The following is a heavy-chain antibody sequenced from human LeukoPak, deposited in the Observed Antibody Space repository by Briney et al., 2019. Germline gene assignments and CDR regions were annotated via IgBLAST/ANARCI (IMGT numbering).Heavy chain of an antibody. V-gene: IGHV3-23*01. J-gene: IGHJ6*02. D-gene: IGHD4-17*01. CDR1: GFTFSSYA. CDR2: ISGSGGRT. CDR3: AKHQQIYGDSLMDV. Sequence: EGSLRLSCAASGFTFSSYAMSWVRQAPGKGLEWVSAISGSGGRTYFTDSVKGRFTISRDNSKNTLYLQMNSLGAEDTAVYYCAKHQQIYGDSLMDVWGQGTTVTVSS.